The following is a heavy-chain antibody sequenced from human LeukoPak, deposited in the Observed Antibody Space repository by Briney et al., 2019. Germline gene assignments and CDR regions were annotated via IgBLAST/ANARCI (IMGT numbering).Heavy chain of an antibody. Sequence: PSETLSLTCTVSSGSFSSYHWSWIRQPPGKGLEWIGYIYYSGSTNYNPSLKSRVTISVDTSKNQFSLKLSSVTAVDTAVYYCARAGYSYGTSSGGYCYYYYMDVWGKGTTVTVSS. CDR2: IYYSGST. CDR3: ARAGYSYGTSSGGYCYYYYMDV. CDR1: SGSFSSYH. V-gene: IGHV4-59*01. J-gene: IGHJ6*03. D-gene: IGHD5-18*01.